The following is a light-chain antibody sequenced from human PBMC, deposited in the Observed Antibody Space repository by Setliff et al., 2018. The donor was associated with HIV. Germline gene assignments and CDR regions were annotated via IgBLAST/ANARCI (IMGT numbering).Light chain of an antibody. CDR3: SSFSSRTLVV. Sequence: QSVLAQPASVSGSPGQSITISCTGSISDVGGYYYVSWYQQYPGKAPKVLIYEVSNRPSGISNRFSGSKSGNTASLTISGLQTEDEADYYCSSFSSRTLVVFGGGTKGTVL. CDR2: EVS. CDR1: ISDVGGYYY. J-gene: IGLJ2*01. V-gene: IGLV2-14*01.